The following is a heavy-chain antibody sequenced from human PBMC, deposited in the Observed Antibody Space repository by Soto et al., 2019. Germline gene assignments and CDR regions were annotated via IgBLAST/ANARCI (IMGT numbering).Heavy chain of an antibody. V-gene: IGHV1-2*02. D-gene: IGHD1-1*01. CDR1: GYSFTKYH. CDR2: INPGSGVT. CDR3: ARVAGHKNARFDT. Sequence: ASVKVSCKASGYSFTKYHMHWVRQAPGQGLEWMGWINPGSGVTNQAQKFQGRVTMTRDTSITTTYMELNSLTSDDTAVYYCARVAGHKNARFDTWGQGPLGTV. J-gene: IGHJ4*02.